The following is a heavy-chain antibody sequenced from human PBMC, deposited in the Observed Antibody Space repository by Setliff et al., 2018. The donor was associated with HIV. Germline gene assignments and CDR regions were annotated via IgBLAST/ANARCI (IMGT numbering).Heavy chain of an antibody. CDR3: ARRAGSDYFTRFDY. CDR1: GGPITSNTYF. J-gene: IGHJ4*02. D-gene: IGHD3-10*01. Sequence: PSETLSLTCSVSGGPITSNTYFWDWIRQSPGKGLEWIGEINHSGSTNYNPSLKSRVTILGDTSKNQFSLKLSSVTAADTAVYYCARRAGSDYFTRFDYWGQGTLVTVSS. CDR2: INHSGST. V-gene: IGHV4-39*07.